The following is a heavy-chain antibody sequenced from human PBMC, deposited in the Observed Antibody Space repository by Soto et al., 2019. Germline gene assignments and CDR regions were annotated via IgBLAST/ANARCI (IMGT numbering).Heavy chain of an antibody. J-gene: IGHJ4*02. D-gene: IGHD2-15*01. CDR3: ARGAVAAGDFDY. V-gene: IGHV3-33*01. CDR2: IWGDGSKK. CDR1: GSAFRTHG. Sequence: LKLSCAASGSAFRTHGMHWVRQAPGKGLEWVAVIWGDGSKKYYADSVKGRFTISKDNSKNTLFLQMNTLRAEDTAVYYCARGAVAAGDFDYWGQGTLVTVSS.